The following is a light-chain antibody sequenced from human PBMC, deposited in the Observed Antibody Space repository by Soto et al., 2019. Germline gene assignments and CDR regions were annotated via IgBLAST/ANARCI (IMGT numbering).Light chain of an antibody. CDR1: QSVSSSY. CDR2: GAS. J-gene: IGKJ5*01. V-gene: IGKV3D-20*02. CDR3: QQRSNWPPEIT. Sequence: EIVLTQSPGTLSLSPGERATLSCRASQSVSSSYLAWYQQKPGQAPRLLIYGASSRATGIPDRFSGSGSGTDFTLTISSLEPEDFAVYYCQQRSNWPPEITFGQGTRLENK.